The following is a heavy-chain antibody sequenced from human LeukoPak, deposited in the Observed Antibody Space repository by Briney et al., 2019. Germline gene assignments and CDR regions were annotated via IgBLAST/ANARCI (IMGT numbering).Heavy chain of an antibody. J-gene: IGHJ3*02. V-gene: IGHV3-73*01. CDR2: IRSKANSYAT. D-gene: IGHD3-9*01. CDR3: TRWTGYYDILTGYPGPYDAFDI. CDR1: GFTFSGSA. Sequence: QTGGSLRLSCAASGFTFSGSAMHWVRQASGKGLEWVGRIRSKANSYATAYAASVKGRFTISRDDSKNTAYLQMNSLKTEDTAVYYCTRWTGYYDILTGYPGPYDAFDIWGQGTMVTVSS.